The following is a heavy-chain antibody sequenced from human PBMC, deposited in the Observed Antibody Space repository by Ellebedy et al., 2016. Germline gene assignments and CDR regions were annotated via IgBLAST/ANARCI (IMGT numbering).Heavy chain of an antibody. D-gene: IGHD5/OR15-5a*01. V-gene: IGHV4-34*01. CDR2: INHSGST. J-gene: IGHJ2*01. Sequence: SETLSLTXAVYGGSFSGYYWSWIRQPPGKGLEWIGEINHSGSTNYNPSLKSRVTISVDTSKNQFSLKLSSVTAADTAVYYCARFRRVRPHFDLWGRGTLVTVSS. CDR1: GGSFSGYY. CDR3: ARFRRVRPHFDL.